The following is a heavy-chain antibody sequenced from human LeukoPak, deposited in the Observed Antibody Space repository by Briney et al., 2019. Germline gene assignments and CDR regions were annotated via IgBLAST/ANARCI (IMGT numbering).Heavy chain of an antibody. J-gene: IGHJ5*02. Sequence: ASVTVSCKASGYTFTSYYMNWVGQAPGQGREWMGWINHNSGGANYAQKFQGSLTMTRDPSISTAYIELTRLRSDDPAVYYCARDRITMVRGVGDNCFDPWGQGTLVTVSS. CDR1: GYTFTSYY. V-gene: IGHV1-2*02. CDR3: ARDRITMVRGVGDNCFDP. CDR2: INHNSGGA. D-gene: IGHD3-10*01.